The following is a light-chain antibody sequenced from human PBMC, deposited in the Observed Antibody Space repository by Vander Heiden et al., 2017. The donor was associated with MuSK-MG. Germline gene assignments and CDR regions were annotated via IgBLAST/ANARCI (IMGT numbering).Light chain of an antibody. Sequence: ILTQSPATLSLSPGQRATLSCRASQSVSNYLAWYQQKPGQSPRLLIFDASNRATGIPARFTGSGSGTDFTLTISSLEPEDFATYYCQQRYSRPLTFGPGTRVDF. CDR3: QQRYSRPLT. J-gene: IGKJ3*01. V-gene: IGKV3-11*01. CDR2: DAS. CDR1: QSVSNY.